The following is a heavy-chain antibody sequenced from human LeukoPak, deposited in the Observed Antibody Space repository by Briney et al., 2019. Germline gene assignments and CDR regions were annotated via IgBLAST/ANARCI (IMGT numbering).Heavy chain of an antibody. Sequence: SETLSLTCAVYGGSFGGYYWGWIRQPPGKGLEWIGTFYYSGSTYYNPSLKSRVTISIDTSKNQFSLKLSSVTAADTAVYYCFRSAAGAFDIWGQGTMVIVSS. V-gene: IGHV4-34*03. D-gene: IGHD3-10*01. CDR2: FYYSGST. CDR1: GGSFGGYY. CDR3: FRSAAGAFDI. J-gene: IGHJ3*02.